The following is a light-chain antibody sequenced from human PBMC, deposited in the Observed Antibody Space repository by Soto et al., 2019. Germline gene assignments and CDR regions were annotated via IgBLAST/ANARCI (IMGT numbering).Light chain of an antibody. CDR1: SDYSTYA. Sequence: QLVLTQSPSASASLGASVKLTCTLSSDYSTYAVAWHQQQAEKGPRYLMRLNSDGIHSKGDGIPDRFSGSSSGAERYLTISSLQSEDEADYYCQTWGTGIRVVFGGGTKLTVL. V-gene: IGLV4-69*01. J-gene: IGLJ2*01. CDR2: LNSDGIH. CDR3: QTWGTGIRVV.